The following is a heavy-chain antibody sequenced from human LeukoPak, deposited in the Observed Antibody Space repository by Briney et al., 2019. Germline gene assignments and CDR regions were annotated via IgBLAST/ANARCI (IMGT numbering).Heavy chain of an antibody. J-gene: IGHJ4*02. D-gene: IGHD6-13*01. CDR3: ARGTYSSSLRGGDY. CDR1: GFTFSSSA. CDR2: ISASGGST. V-gene: IGHV3-23*01. Sequence: GGSLRLSCAASGFTFSSSAMSWVRQVPGKGLEWVSGISASGGSTSYADSVRGRFTISRDNAKNSLYLQMNSLRDEDTAVYYCARGTYSSSLRGGDYWGQGTVVTVSS.